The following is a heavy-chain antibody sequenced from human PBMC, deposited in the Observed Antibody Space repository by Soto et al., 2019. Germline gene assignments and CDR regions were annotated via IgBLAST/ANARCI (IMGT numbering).Heavy chain of an antibody. CDR1: GFTFRSYV. CDR2: TSYDGSNN. CDR3: ARWGTTGGLDV. V-gene: IGHV3-33*05. Sequence: QVHLVESGGGVVQPGTSLRLSCVGSGFTFRSYVIHWVRQAPGKGLEWVALTSYDGSNNFYGDSVKGRFTISRHNSTNTVTLQMDSLRFEDTALYYFARWGTTGGLDVWGQGTLVSVSS. D-gene: IGHD3-16*01. J-gene: IGHJ4*02.